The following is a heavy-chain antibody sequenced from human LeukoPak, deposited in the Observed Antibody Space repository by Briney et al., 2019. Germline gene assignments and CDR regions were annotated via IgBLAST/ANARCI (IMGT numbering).Heavy chain of an antibody. CDR1: GGSISSSSYY. CDR3: ARYTPIAVAGNGWFDP. CDR2: IYYSGST. V-gene: IGHV4-39*01. D-gene: IGHD6-19*01. Sequence: SETLSLTCTVSGGSISSSSYYWGWIRQPPGKGLEWIGSIYYSGSTYYNPSLKSRVTISVDTSKNQFSLKLSSVTAADTAVYYCARYTPIAVAGNGWFDPWGQGTLVTVSS. J-gene: IGHJ5*02.